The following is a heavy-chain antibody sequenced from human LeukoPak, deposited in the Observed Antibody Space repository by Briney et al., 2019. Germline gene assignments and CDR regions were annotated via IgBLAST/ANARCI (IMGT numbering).Heavy chain of an antibody. CDR1: EFTFSSYN. CDR3: AKVFYPAAGTGRVDFPFDY. J-gene: IGHJ4*02. CDR2: ISSSTSYI. Sequence: PGGSLRLSCAASEFTFSSYNMNWVRQAPGKGLEWGSSISSSTSYIYYADSVKGRFTISRDKAKNSLCLEMNSLRAEDTAVYYCAKVFYPAAGTGRVDFPFDYWGQGTLVTVSS. V-gene: IGHV3-21*04. D-gene: IGHD6-13*01.